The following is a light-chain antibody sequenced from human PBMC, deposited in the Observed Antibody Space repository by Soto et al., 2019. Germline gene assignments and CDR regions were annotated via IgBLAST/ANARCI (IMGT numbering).Light chain of an antibody. CDR2: EVT. J-gene: IGLJ1*01. CDR3: ASYAGGNQV. CDR1: GSDVGGYNF. V-gene: IGLV2-8*01. Sequence: QSALTQPPSASGSPGQSVTISCTGTGSDVGGYNFVSWYQHHPGKAPKLMIYEVTRRPSGVPDRFSGSKSGNTASLTVSGLLAEDEADYYCASYAGGNQVFGTGTQLTVL.